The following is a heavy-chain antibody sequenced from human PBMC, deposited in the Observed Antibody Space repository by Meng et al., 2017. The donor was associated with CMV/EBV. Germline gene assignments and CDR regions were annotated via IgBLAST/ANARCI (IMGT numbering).Heavy chain of an antibody. V-gene: IGHV3-48*04. Sequence: GGSLRLSCAASGFTFSSYSMNWVRQAPGKGLEWVSYISSSSSTIYYADSVKGRFTISRDNAKNSLYLQMNSLRAEDTAVYYCARHKGASSSWRGGFDYWGQGTLVTVSS. D-gene: IGHD6-13*01. CDR1: GFTFSSYS. J-gene: IGHJ4*02. CDR2: ISSSSSTI. CDR3: ARHKGASSSWRGGFDY.